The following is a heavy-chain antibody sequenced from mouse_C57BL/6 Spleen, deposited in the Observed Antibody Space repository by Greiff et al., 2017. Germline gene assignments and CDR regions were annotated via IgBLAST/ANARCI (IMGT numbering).Heavy chain of an antibody. CDR3: ARSAYYSNAYYYAMDY. D-gene: IGHD2-5*01. V-gene: IGHV1-82*01. J-gene: IGHJ4*01. CDR1: GYAFRSSW. Sequence: VQLQESGPALVKPGASVQISCKASGYAFRSSWMNWVKQRPGTGLEWIGRIYPGDGDTNYHRTFKGKATLTAAQSSSTAYMPLSSLTAEDSAVYFCARSAYYSNAYYYAMDYWGQGTSVTVSS. CDR2: IYPGDGDT.